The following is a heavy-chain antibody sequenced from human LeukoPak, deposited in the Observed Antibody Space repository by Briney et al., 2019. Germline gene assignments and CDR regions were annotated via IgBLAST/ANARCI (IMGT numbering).Heavy chain of an antibody. CDR1: GRSISSYY. J-gene: IGHJ4*02. V-gene: IGHV4-4*07. D-gene: IGHD1-7*01. Sequence: SVSVSLTCTVSGRSISSYYWSWIRQPAGKGLEWIGRIYTSGSTNYNPSLKSRVTMSVDTSKNQFSLKLSSVAAADTAVYYCARANWNYLNYFDYWGQGTLVTVSS. CDR3: ARANWNYLNYFDY. CDR2: IYTSGST.